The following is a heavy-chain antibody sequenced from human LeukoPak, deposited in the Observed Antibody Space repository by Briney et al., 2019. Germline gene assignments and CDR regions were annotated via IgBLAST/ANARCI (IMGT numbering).Heavy chain of an antibody. CDR2: ISAYNGNT. CDR1: GYTFTGYY. CDR3: ARWDQLVRTFFDY. Sequence: SVKVSCKASGYTFTGYYMHWVRQAPGQGLEWMGWISAYNGNTNYAQKLQGRVTMTTDTSTSTAYMELRSLRSDDTAVYYCARWDQLVRTFFDYWGQGTLVTVSS. D-gene: IGHD6-6*01. V-gene: IGHV1-18*04. J-gene: IGHJ4*02.